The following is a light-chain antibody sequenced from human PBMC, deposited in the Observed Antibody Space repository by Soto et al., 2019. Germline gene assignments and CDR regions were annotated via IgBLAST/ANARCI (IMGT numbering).Light chain of an antibody. V-gene: IGLV2-14*01. J-gene: IGLJ2*01. Sequence: QSARTQPASVSGSPGQSITISWTGTGSDIGGYNYVSWYQQHPGKAPKVMIYEVSNRPSGVSNRFSASKSGNTASLTISGLQAEDEADHYCTSYTSSSSVVFGGGTKVTVL. CDR2: EVS. CDR1: GSDIGGYNY. CDR3: TSYTSSSSVV.